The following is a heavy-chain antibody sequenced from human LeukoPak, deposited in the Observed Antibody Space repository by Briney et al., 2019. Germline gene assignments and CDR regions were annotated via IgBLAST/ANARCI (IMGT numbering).Heavy chain of an antibody. V-gene: IGHV1-69*13. Sequence: ASVKVSCKASGGTFSSYAISWARQAPGQGLEWMGGIIPIFGTANYAQKFQGRVTITADESTSTAYMELSSLRSEDTAVYYCARARGYSYGFGYYYYMDVWGKGTTVTVSS. CDR3: ARARGYSYGFGYYYYMDV. J-gene: IGHJ6*03. CDR1: GGTFSSYA. D-gene: IGHD5-18*01. CDR2: IIPIFGTA.